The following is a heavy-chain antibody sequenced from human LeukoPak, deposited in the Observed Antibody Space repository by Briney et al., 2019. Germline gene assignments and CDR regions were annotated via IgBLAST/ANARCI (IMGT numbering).Heavy chain of an antibody. V-gene: IGHV1-8*01. CDR1: GYTFTSYD. Sequence: ASVKVSCKASGYTFTSYDINWVRQATGQGLEWMGWMNPNSGNTGYAQKFQGRVTMTRNTSISTAYMELSSLRSEDTAVYYCARDGQHLNYFYMDVWGKGTTVTVSS. CDR2: MNPNSGNT. J-gene: IGHJ6*03. D-gene: IGHD6-13*01. CDR3: ARDGQHLNYFYMDV.